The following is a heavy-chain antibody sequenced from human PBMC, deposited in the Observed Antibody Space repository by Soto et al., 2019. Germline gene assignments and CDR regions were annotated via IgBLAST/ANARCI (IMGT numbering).Heavy chain of an antibody. CDR1: GYSFSTYW. CDR3: ARHRATSSWDNFDY. D-gene: IGHD6-13*01. V-gene: IGHV5-51*01. CDR2: LHPGASTI. Sequence: EVQLVQSGAEVKKPGESLKISCQGSGYSFSTYWIAWVRQMPGKDLEFTRILHPGASTIHYSPSFKGQVTISAHKSISTAYLQWSSLKASDTASYYCARHRATSSWDNFDYWGQGTLVTVSS. J-gene: IGHJ4*02.